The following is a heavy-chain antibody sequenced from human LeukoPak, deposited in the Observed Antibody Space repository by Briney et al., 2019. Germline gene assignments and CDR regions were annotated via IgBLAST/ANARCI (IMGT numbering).Heavy chain of an antibody. Sequence: ASVKVSCKASGDTFTNYFVHWVRQAPGQGPEWMGLIHTSGGSTTYAQKFRGRVTMTGDTSTSTVYMELSSLRSEDTAVYFCARGDDHYYYALDVWGQGTTVAVSS. D-gene: IGHD5-24*01. CDR1: GDTFTNYF. J-gene: IGHJ6*02. CDR2: IHTSGGST. CDR3: ARGDDHYYYALDV. V-gene: IGHV1-46*01.